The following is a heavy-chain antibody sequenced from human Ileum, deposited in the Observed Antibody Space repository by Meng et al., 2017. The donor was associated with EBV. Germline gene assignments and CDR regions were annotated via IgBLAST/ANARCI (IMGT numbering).Heavy chain of an antibody. V-gene: IGHV4-39*01. CDR3: AMGPDYAKTGY. Sequence: QVVLQVAGTGLVQPSETLSLTCSVSGGSISSSNYCWGWIRQPPGKGLEWIQSICYTDYTYYNPSLKSRVTISADKSKNQFSLRLNSLTAADTAVYYCAMGPDYAKTGYWGQGTLVTVSS. D-gene: IGHD4-17*01. J-gene: IGHJ4*02. CDR1: GGSISSSNYC. CDR2: ICYTDYT.